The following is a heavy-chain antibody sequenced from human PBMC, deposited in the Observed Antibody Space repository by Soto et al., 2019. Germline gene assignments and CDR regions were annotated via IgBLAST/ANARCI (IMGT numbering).Heavy chain of an antibody. J-gene: IGHJ4*02. D-gene: IGHD2-21*02. Sequence: QVQLVQSGAEVKKPGSSVKVSCKASGDSFSNYAMSWVRQAPGQGLEWMGGIVPIFGSRSFAQKFKDRIPIIADESTSTSYMELSGLRSDDTAVYYCARDGDSGTYEYWGQGTLVTVSS. CDR3: ARDGDSGTYEY. CDR2: IVPIFGSR. V-gene: IGHV1-69*12. CDR1: GDSFSNYA.